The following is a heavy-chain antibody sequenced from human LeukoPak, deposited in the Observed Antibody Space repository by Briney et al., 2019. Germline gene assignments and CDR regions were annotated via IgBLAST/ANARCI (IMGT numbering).Heavy chain of an antibody. J-gene: IGHJ5*02. CDR1: GFTFSSYS. D-gene: IGHD3-10*01. Sequence: GGSLRLSCAASGFTFSSYSMNWVRQAPGKGLEWVAVIWYDGSNKYYADSVKGRFTISRDNSKNTLYLQMNSLRAEDTAVYYCARAAYGSGSQSDLWGQGTLVTVSS. V-gene: IGHV3-33*08. CDR2: IWYDGSNK. CDR3: ARAAYGSGSQSDL.